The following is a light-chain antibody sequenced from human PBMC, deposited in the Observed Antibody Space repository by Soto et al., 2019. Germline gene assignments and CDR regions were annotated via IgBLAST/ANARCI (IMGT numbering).Light chain of an antibody. Sequence: EVVLTQSPGTLSLSPGERATLSCRASQNLGSSFLAWYQHRPGQAPRLLVYGSSSRASGLPDRFSGGGSGTDFTLTISRLEPEDFAMYYCQQYGTSPPTFDQGTKVEFK. CDR1: QNLGSSF. V-gene: IGKV3-20*01. CDR3: QQYGTSPPT. CDR2: GSS. J-gene: IGKJ1*01.